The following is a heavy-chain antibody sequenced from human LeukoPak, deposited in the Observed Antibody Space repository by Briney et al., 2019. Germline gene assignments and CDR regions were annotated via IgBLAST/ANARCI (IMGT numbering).Heavy chain of an antibody. Sequence: ASVKVSCKASGYTFTSYGISWVRQAPGQGLEWMGWISAYNGNTNYAQKLQGRVTMITDTSTSTAYMELRSLRSDDTAVYYCAREREWTYYDILTGYSDPHSKNAFDIWGQGTMVTVSS. CDR2: ISAYNGNT. D-gene: IGHD3-9*01. CDR3: AREREWTYYDILTGYSDPHSKNAFDI. CDR1: GYTFTSYG. V-gene: IGHV1-18*01. J-gene: IGHJ3*02.